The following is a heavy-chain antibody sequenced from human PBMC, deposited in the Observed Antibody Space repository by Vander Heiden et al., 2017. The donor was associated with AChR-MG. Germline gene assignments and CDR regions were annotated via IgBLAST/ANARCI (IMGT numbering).Heavy chain of an antibody. Sequence: EVQLLESGGGLVQPGGSLRLSCAASGFTFSSYAMSWVRQAPGKGLEWVSAISGSGGSTYYADSVKGRFTISRDNSKNTLYLQMNSLRAEDTAVYYCAKWAQGIYSSSWYRWFDPWGQGTLVTVSS. D-gene: IGHD6-13*01. CDR2: ISGSGGST. V-gene: IGHV3-23*01. CDR1: GFTFSSYA. CDR3: AKWAQGIYSSSWYRWFDP. J-gene: IGHJ5*02.